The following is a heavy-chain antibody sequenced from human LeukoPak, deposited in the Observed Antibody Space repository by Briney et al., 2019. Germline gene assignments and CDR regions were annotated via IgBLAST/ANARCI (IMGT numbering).Heavy chain of an antibody. CDR1: GGSISSYY. CDR2: IYYSGST. CDR3: ARLKARRLAVAGDTFDY. V-gene: IGHV4-59*05. Sequence: SETLSLTCTVSGGSISSYYWSWIRQPAGKGLEWIGRIYYSGSTYYNPSLKSRVTISVDTSKNQFSLKLSSVTAADTAVYYCARLKARRLAVAGDTFDYWGQGTLVTVSS. J-gene: IGHJ4*02. D-gene: IGHD6-19*01.